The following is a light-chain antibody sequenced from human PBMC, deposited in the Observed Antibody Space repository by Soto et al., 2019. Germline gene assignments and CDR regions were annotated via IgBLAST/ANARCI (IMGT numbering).Light chain of an antibody. Sequence: QSALTQPRSVSGSPGQSVTISCGGTSNDVGAYDYVSWYQQYPGKVPKLIIYAVNRWPSGVPNRFSGSKSGNTASLTISGLQAEDEADYYCCSFAGNLFVFGTGTKVTVL. J-gene: IGLJ1*01. CDR3: CSFAGNLFV. V-gene: IGLV2-11*01. CDR2: AVN. CDR1: SNDVGAYDY.